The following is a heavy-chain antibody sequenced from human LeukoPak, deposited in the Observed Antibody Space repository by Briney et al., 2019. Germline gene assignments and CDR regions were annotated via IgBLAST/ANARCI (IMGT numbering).Heavy chain of an antibody. CDR2: IHYSGST. CDR1: GGSISSYY. D-gene: IGHD3-9*01. CDR3: ARQLRFFDWSDAFDI. J-gene: IGHJ3*02. Sequence: PSATLSLTCTVSGGSISSYYWSWIRQPPGKGLEWIGYIHYSGSTAYNPSLKSRLAISVDMSKNQFSLKLSSVTAADTAVYYCARQLRFFDWSDAFDIWGQGTMVTVSS. V-gene: IGHV4-59*01.